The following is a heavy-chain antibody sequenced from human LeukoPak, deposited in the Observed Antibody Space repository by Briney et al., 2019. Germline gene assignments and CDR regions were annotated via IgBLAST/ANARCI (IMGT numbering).Heavy chain of an antibody. CDR2: ISGSGGST. CDR3: AKERRRWTRAGGSEYNWFDP. Sequence: PGGSLRLSCAASGFTFSSYAMSWVRQAPGKGLEWVSAISGSGGSTYYADSVKGRFTISRDNSKNTLYLQMNSLRAEDTAVYYCAKERRRWTRAGGSEYNWFDPWGQGTLVTVSS. V-gene: IGHV3-23*01. D-gene: IGHD2-15*01. CDR1: GFTFSSYA. J-gene: IGHJ5*02.